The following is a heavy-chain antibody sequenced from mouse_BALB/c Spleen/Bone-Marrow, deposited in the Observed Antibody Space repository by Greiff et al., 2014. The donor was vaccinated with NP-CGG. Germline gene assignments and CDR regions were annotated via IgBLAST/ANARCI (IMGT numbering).Heavy chain of an antibody. D-gene: IGHD2-4*01. CDR3: ARDYDYDY. CDR2: INSNGGST. Sequence: EVQGVESGGGLVQPGGSLKLSCAASGFTFSSYGMSWVRQTPDKRLELVATINSNGGSTYYPDSVKGRFTISRDNAKNTLYLQMSSLKSEDTAMYYCARDYDYDYWGQGTTPTVSS. J-gene: IGHJ2*01. CDR1: GFTFSSYG. V-gene: IGHV5-6-3*01.